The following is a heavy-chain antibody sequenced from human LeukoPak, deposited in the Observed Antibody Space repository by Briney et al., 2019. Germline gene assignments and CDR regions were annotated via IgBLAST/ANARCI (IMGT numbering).Heavy chain of an antibody. J-gene: IGHJ5*02. CDR2: IIPILGIA. D-gene: IGHD3-22*01. Sequence: ASVKVSCKASGGTFSSYAISWVRQAPGQGLEWMGRIIPILGIANYAQKFQGRVTITADKSTSTAYMELSSLRSEDTAVYYCSREGEETYYYDSSGYYYRWFDPWGQGTLVTVSS. CDR3: SREGEETYYYDSSGYYYRWFDP. CDR1: GGTFSSYA. V-gene: IGHV1-69*04.